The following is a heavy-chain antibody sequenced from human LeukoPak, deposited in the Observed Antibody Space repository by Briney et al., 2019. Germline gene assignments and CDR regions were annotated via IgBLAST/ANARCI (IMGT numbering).Heavy chain of an antibody. V-gene: IGHV1-69*13. J-gene: IGHJ4*02. CDR3: AIDLHDFGDYGY. Sequence: VASVKVSCKASGYTFTTYYIHWVRQAPGQGLEWMGGIIPILGPANYAQKFQGRVTITADESTSTAYMELSSLRSEDTAMYYCAIDLHDFGDYGYWGQGTLVTVSS. CDR2: IIPILGPA. CDR1: GYTFTTYY. D-gene: IGHD4-17*01.